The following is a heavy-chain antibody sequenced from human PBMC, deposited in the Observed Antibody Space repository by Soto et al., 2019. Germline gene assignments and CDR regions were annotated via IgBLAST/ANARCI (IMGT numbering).Heavy chain of an antibody. Sequence: SETLSLTCTVSGGSISSSSYYWGWIRQPPGKGLEWIGSIYYSGSTYYNPSLKSRVTISVDTSKNQFSLKLSSVTAADTAVYNCARRAHLPHYYYYGMDVWGQGTTVTVSS. CDR1: GGSISSSSYY. V-gene: IGHV4-39*01. CDR2: IYYSGST. CDR3: ARRAHLPHYYYYGMDV. J-gene: IGHJ6*02. D-gene: IGHD2-2*01.